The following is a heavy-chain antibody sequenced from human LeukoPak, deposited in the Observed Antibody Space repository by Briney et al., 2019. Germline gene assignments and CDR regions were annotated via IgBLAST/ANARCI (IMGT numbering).Heavy chain of an antibody. V-gene: IGHV3-21*01. CDR2: ISSSSSYI. CDR3: ARSHAGYCSGGSCYPGDY. D-gene: IGHD2-15*01. CDR1: GFTFSSYS. J-gene: IGHJ4*02. Sequence: PGGSLRLSCAASGFTFSSYSMNWVRRAPGKGLEWVSSISSSSSYIYYADSVKGRFTISRDNAKNSLYLQMNSLRAEDTAVYYCARSHAGYCSGGSCYPGDYWGQGTLVTVSS.